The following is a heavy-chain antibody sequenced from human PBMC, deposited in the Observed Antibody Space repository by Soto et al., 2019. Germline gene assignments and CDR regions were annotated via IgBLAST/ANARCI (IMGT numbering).Heavy chain of an antibody. V-gene: IGHV1-2*02. D-gene: IGHD2-15*01. CDR2: INPNSGGT. CDR1: GYTFTGYY. J-gene: IGHJ4*02. CDR3: ARDLAKGGGSAGFDY. Sequence: QVQLVQYGAGVKKPGASVKVSCKASGYTFTGYYIHLVRQAPGQCLEWMGWINPNSGGTKYPQKFQGRVTMTRDTSIRTVYMSLTGLKSDDTAVYFCARDLAKGGGSAGFDYWGQGTLVAVSS.